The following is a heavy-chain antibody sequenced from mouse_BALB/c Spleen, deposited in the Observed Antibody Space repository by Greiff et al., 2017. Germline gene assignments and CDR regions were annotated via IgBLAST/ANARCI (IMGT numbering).Heavy chain of an antibody. J-gene: IGHJ4*01. CDR1: EYEFPSHD. CDR2: INSDGGST. Sequence: DVMLVESGGGLVQPGESLKLSCESNEYEFPSHDMSWVRKTPEKRLELVAAINSDGGSTYYPDTMERRFIISRDNTKKTLYLQMSSLRSEDTALYYCARHGGYDYDVGAMDYWGQGTSVTVSS. D-gene: IGHD2-4*01. V-gene: IGHV5-2*01. CDR3: ARHGGYDYDVGAMDY.